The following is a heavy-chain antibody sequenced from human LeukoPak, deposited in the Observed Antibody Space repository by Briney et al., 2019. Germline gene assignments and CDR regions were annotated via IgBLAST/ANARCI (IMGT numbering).Heavy chain of an antibody. J-gene: IGHJ4*02. CDR3: AKDLEYYYDSSAVILH. V-gene: IGHV3-30*18. CDR1: GFTFSSYG. Sequence: PGRSLRLSCAASGFTFSSYGMHWVRQAPGKGLEWVALMSYEGTNKYYGDSVKGRFTISRDNSKNTLYLQMNSLRAEDTAVYYCAKDLEYYYDSSAVILHWGQGTLVTVSS. CDR2: MSYEGTNK. D-gene: IGHD3-22*01.